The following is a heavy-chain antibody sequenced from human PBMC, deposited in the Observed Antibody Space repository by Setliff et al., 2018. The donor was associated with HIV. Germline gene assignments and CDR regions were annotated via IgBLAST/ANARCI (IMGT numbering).Heavy chain of an antibody. CDR1: GDAFTDYY. CDR2: INPNSGGT. Sequence: ASVKVSCKASGDAFTDYYIHWVRQAPGQGLEWMGWINPNSGGTNYAQKFQGRVTMTRDTSISTAFMDLSRLRSDDTAVYYCARNPGYKSSWYGAFDIWGQGTMVTVSS. D-gene: IGHD6-13*01. V-gene: IGHV1-2*02. CDR3: ARNPGYKSSWYGAFDI. J-gene: IGHJ3*02.